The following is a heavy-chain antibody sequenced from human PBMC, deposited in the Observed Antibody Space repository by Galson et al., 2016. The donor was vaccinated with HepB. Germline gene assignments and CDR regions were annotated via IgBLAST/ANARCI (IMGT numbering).Heavy chain of an antibody. V-gene: IGHV3-15*01. J-gene: IGHJ6*02. CDR1: GFIFSNVW. CDR3: TTDGPFVSGGRGYHYGMDV. D-gene: IGHD2-15*01. CDR2: IKSNTEGGTT. Sequence: SLRLSCAASGFIFSNVWMNWVRQAPGKGLEWVGRIKSNTEGGTTDHAAPVKGRFTISRDDSKNTVNLQMKSLKTGDTAVCYCTTDGPFVSGGRGYHYGMDVWGQGTTVTVSS.